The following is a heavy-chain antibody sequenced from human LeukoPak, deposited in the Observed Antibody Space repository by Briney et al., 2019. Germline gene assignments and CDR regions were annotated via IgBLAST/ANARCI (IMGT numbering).Heavy chain of an antibody. V-gene: IGHV4-4*09. Sequence: SETLSLTCSVSGASISRYYWSWIRQPPGKGLEWIGYISTPGSTSYNPSLQSRVTISADPSKHQISLNLTSLTAADTAVYYCASFDSWGQGTLVTVSS. CDR1: GASISRYY. J-gene: IGHJ4*02. CDR3: ASFDS. CDR2: ISTPGST.